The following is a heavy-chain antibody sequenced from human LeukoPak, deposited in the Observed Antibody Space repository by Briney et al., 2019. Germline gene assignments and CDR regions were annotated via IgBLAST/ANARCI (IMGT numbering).Heavy chain of an antibody. J-gene: IGHJ1*01. V-gene: IGHV3-21*01. CDR1: GFTFSSYS. CDR2: ISSSSSYI. CDR3: ARVAEYSSSLTDXVXX. D-gene: IGHD6-6*01. Sequence: GSLRLSCAASGFTFSSYSMNWVRQAPGKGLEWVSSISSSSSYIYYADSVKGRFTISRDNAKNSLYLQMNSLRAEDTAVYYCARVAEYSSSLTDXVXXWGQXXLVT.